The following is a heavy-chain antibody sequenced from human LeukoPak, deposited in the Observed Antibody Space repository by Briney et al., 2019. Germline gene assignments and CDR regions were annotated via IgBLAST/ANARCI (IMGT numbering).Heavy chain of an antibody. J-gene: IGHJ4*02. Sequence: GGSLRLTCAASGFIFSDYDMNWVRQAPGKGLEWVAVISYDGSNKYYADSVKGRFTISRDNSKNTLYLQMNSLRAEDTAVYYCAKDGSESFDYWGQGTLVTVSS. CDR3: AKDGSESFDY. CDR2: ISYDGSNK. D-gene: IGHD1-26*01. CDR1: GFIFSDYD. V-gene: IGHV3-30*18.